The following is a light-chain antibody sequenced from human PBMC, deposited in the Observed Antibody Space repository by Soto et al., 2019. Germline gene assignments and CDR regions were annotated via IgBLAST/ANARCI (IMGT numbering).Light chain of an antibody. J-gene: IGKJ1*01. V-gene: IGKV1-39*01. CDR1: QSINIY. CDR2: ASS. Sequence: DIQVTQSPSSLSASVGDRVTITCRASQSINIYLNWYQQKPGKAPKLLIYASSSLQSGVPSRFSGSGSGTVFTLAITSLQPEDFATYYCQQTYSTPPTFGQGTKVEIK. CDR3: QQTYSTPPT.